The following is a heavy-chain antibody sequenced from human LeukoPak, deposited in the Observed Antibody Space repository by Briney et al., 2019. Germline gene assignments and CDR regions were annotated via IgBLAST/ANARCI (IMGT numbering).Heavy chain of an antibody. CDR2: ISSSSSTI. CDR1: GFTFSSYS. CDR3: ARSSPGYSGYM. V-gene: IGHV3-48*04. D-gene: IGHD5-12*01. Sequence: GGSLRLSCAASGFTFSSYSMNWVRQAPGKGLEWVSYISSSSSTIYYADSVKGRFTISRDNAKNSLYLQMNSLRAEDTAVYYCARSSPGYSGYMGGQGTLVTVSS. J-gene: IGHJ4*02.